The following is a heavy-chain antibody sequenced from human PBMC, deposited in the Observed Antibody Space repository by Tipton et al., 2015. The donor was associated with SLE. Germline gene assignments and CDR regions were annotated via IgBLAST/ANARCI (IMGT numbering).Heavy chain of an antibody. D-gene: IGHD1-26*01. CDR2: IYTSGST. V-gene: IGHV4-4*07. CDR1: GGSISSYN. CDR3: AREYGTS. Sequence: TLSLTCTVSGGSISSYNWSWIRQPAGQGLEWIGRIYTSGSTNYNPTLKRRVTMSVETPKNQVSLKLSSVTAADTAVYYCAREYGTSWGQGTLVTVSS. J-gene: IGHJ4*02.